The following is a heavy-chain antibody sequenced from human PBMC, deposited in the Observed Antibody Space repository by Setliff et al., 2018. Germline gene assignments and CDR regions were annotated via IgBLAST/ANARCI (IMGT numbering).Heavy chain of an antibody. CDR2: ITIDDAYS. CDR3: ASYCSSTSCPFDY. J-gene: IGHJ4*02. D-gene: IGHD2-2*01. CDR1: GFSFRTYA. Sequence: PGGSLRLSCAASGFSFRTYAMSWVRQAPGKGLEWVSTITIDDAYSYYADSVKGRFTISRDNSKNTLYLQMNSLRAEDTAVYYCASYCSSTSCPFDYWGQGTLVTVSS. V-gene: IGHV3-23*01.